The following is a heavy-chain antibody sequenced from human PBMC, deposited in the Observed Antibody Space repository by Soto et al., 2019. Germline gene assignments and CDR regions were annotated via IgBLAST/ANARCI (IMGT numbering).Heavy chain of an antibody. V-gene: IGHV1-3*01. CDR2: INAGNGNT. CDR3: ARSPIVVLPAAILWFDP. D-gene: IGHD2-2*01. CDR1: GYTFTSYA. Sequence: QVQLVQSGAEVKKPGASVKVSCKASGYTFTSYAMHWVRQAPGQRLEWMGWINAGNGNTKYSQKFQGRVTITRDTSASTAYMELSSLRSEDTAVYYCARSPIVVLPAAILWFDPWGQGTLVTVSS. J-gene: IGHJ5*02.